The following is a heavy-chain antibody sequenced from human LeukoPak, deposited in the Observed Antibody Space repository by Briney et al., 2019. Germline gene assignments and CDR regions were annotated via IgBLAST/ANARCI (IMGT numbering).Heavy chain of an antibody. J-gene: IGHJ4*02. D-gene: IGHD5-18*01. CDR3: ASSTAMAEIDY. CDR1: GFTFSSYS. V-gene: IGHV3-21*01. Sequence: GGSLRLSCAASGFTFSSYSMNWVRQAPGKGLEWVACITTRSSYMYYADSVKGRFTISRDNAKNSLYLQMNSLRAEDTAVYYCASSTAMAEIDYWGQGTLVTVSS. CDR2: ITTRSSYM.